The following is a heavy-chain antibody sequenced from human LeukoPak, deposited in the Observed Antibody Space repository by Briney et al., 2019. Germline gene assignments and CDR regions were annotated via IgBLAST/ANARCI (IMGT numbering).Heavy chain of an antibody. J-gene: IGHJ3*02. D-gene: IGHD3-22*01. CDR3: ARDLHYYDSSGFATNAFDI. CDR2: INPSGGST. CDR1: GYTFTSYY. Sequence: ASVKVSCKASGYTFTSYYMHWVRQAPGQGLERMEIINPSGGSTSYAQKFQGRVTMTRDTSTSTVYMELSSLRSEDTAVYYCARDLHYYDSSGFATNAFDIWGQGTMVTVSS. V-gene: IGHV1-46*01.